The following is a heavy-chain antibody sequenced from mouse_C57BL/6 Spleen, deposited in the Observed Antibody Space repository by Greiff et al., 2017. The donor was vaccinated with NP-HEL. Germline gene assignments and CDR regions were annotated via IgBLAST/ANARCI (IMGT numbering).Heavy chain of an antibody. V-gene: IGHV6-6*01. D-gene: IGHD2-3*01. Sequence: EVQLQESGGGLVQPGGSMKLSCAASGFTFSDAWMDWVRQSPEKGLEWVAEIRNKANNHATYYAESVKGRFTISRDDSKSSVYLQMNSLRAEDTGIYYCTRPGGYYPFAYWGQGTLVTVST. CDR1: GFTFSDAW. CDR3: TRPGGYYPFAY. CDR2: IRNKANNHAT. J-gene: IGHJ3*01.